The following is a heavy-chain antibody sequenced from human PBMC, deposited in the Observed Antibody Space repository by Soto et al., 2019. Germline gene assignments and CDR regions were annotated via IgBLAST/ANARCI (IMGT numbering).Heavy chain of an antibody. CDR2: INSDGTTT. CDR3: TTDGSYAQYV. Sequence: GASVKVSCAASGISFSNTWMHWVRQVPGKGLVWVAYINSDGTTTTYAGSVRGRFTISRDNAKNTVYLQMNSLRAEDTALYYCTTDGSYAQYVWGQGTAVTVSS. D-gene: IGHD2-2*01. V-gene: IGHV3-74*01. J-gene: IGHJ6*02. CDR1: GISFSNTW.